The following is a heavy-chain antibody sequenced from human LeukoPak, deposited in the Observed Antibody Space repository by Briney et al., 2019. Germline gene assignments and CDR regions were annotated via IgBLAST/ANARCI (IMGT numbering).Heavy chain of an antibody. CDR3: ASFLCGGDCYSSHDAFDI. CDR1: GGSISSGDYY. V-gene: IGHV4-30-4*01. D-gene: IGHD2-21*02. J-gene: IGHJ3*02. CDR2: IYYSGST. Sequence: PSQTLSLTCTVSGGSISSGDYYWSWIRQPPGKGLEWIGYIYYSGSTYYNPSLKSRITISVDTSKNQFSLKLSSVTAADTAVYYCASFLCGGDCYSSHDAFDIWGQGTMVTVSS.